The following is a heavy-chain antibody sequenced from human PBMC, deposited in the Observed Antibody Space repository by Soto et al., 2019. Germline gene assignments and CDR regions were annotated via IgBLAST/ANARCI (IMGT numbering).Heavy chain of an antibody. CDR2: VYQSGDT. CDR3: ASGPPYINTGFFYYDMDV. J-gene: IGHJ6*02. Sequence: PSETLSLTCAVSGGSISSSNWWSWVRQPPGKGLEWIGEVYQSGDTNYSPSLKSRVTISMDKSKNQFSMKLNSVTAADTAVYYCASGPPYINTGFFYYDMDVWGQGTTVTVSS. D-gene: IGHD2-2*02. CDR1: GGSISSSNW. V-gene: IGHV4-4*02.